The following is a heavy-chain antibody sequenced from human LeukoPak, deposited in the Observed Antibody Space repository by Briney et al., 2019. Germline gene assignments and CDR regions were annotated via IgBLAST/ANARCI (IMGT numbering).Heavy chain of an antibody. Sequence: GVSLRLSCAASGFTFDDYAMHWVRQAPGKGLEAVSGISWNSGNIGYADSVKRRFTISRHNAKNSLYLQMNSLSAEDTALYYCAKGPRFGESLYNWFDPWGQGTLVTVSS. CDR2: ISWNSGNI. J-gene: IGHJ5*02. D-gene: IGHD3-10*01. CDR3: AKGPRFGESLYNWFDP. V-gene: IGHV3-9*01. CDR1: GFTFDDYA.